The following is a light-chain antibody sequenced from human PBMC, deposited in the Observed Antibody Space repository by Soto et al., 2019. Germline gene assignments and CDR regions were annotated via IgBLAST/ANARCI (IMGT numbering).Light chain of an antibody. Sequence: QSVLTQPPSVSGAPGQTVTISCTGSSSNIGTGYDVHWYQQLPGIAPILLIYGKNHRPAGVPDRFSGSKAGTSASLAITGLLAEDEADYYCQSYDSSLSAWVFGGGTELTVL. V-gene: IGLV1-40*01. CDR3: QSYDSSLSAWV. CDR2: GKN. CDR1: SSNIGTGYD. J-gene: IGLJ3*02.